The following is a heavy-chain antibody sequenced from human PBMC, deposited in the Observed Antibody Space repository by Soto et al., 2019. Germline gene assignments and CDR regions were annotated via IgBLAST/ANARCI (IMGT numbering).Heavy chain of an antibody. J-gene: IGHJ4*02. CDR3: ARDSLAAAGTISY. D-gene: IGHD6-13*01. CDR1: GYTFTSYC. CDR2: ISAYNGNT. Sequence: ASLKGSCKSSGYTFTSYCISRVRQAPGQGLEWMGWISAYNGNTNYAQKFQGRVTMTTDTSTSTAYMELRSLRSDDTAVYYCARDSLAAAGTISYWGQGTLVTVSS. V-gene: IGHV1-18*01.